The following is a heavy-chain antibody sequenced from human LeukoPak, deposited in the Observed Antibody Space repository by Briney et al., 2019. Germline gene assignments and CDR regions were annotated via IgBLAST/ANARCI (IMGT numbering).Heavy chain of an antibody. CDR1: GFTFSSYA. V-gene: IGHV3-33*01. J-gene: IGHJ4*02. D-gene: IGHD6-13*01. CDR2: VWFDGSDK. CDR3: ARARGVSSWFYFDY. Sequence: TGRSLELSCAASGFTFSSYAMHWVRQAPDKGLEWVAVVWFDGSDKYYGASVKGRFTISRDNSKNTLSLQMNSLRAEDTAVYYCARARGVSSWFYFDYWGQGTLVTVSS.